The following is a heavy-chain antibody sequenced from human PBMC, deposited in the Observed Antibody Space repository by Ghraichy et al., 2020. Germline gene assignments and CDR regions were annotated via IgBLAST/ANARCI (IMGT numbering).Heavy chain of an antibody. Sequence: SETLTLTCAVYGGSFSGYYWSWIRQPPGKGLEWIGEINHSGSTNYNPSLKSRVTISVDTSKNQFSLKLSSVTAADTAVYYCARGVSSSWSLPAYYYYGMDVWGQGTTVTVSS. CDR2: INHSGST. D-gene: IGHD6-13*01. CDR1: GGSFSGYY. CDR3: ARGVSSSWSLPAYYYYGMDV. J-gene: IGHJ6*02. V-gene: IGHV4-34*01.